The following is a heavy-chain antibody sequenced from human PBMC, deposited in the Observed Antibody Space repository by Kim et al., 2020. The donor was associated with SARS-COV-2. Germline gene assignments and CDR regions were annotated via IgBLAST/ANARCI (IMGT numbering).Heavy chain of an antibody. CDR3: ARAPPIWFGTAYYFDY. J-gene: IGHJ4*02. D-gene: IGHD3-10*01. Sequence: LKSRVTISVDPSKNQFSLKLSSVTAADTAVYYCARAPPIWFGTAYYFDYWGQGTLVTVSS. V-gene: IGHV4-34*01.